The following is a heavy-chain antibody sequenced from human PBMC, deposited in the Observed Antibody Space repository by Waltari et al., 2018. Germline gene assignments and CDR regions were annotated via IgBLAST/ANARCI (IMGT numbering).Heavy chain of an antibody. D-gene: IGHD6-19*01. J-gene: IGHJ4*02. CDR2: IYWDDDN. V-gene: IGHV2-5*02. CDR3: AHGAGWLFDY. Sequence: QITLKESGPTLVKPTQTLPLTCTFSGFSPSTSAVGVGWIRQPPGKALEWLVLIYWDDDNHYSPSLKSRLTITKDTSKNQVVLTMTNMDPVDTATYYCAHGAGWLFDYWGQGTLVTVSS. CDR1: GFSPSTSAVG.